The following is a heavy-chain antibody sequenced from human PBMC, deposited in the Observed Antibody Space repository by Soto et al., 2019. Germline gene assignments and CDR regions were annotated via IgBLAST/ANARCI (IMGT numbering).Heavy chain of an antibody. D-gene: IGHD6-13*01. J-gene: IGHJ4*02. CDR1: GFTFSNYA. CDR3: AKDQGSSWYEIDY. CDR2: ISGSGGST. V-gene: IGHV3-23*01. Sequence: EVQLLESGGGLVQPGGSLRLSCAASGFTFSNYAVTWVRQAPGKGLEWVSTISGSGGSTYYADSVKGRFTISRDNSQNTLYLQMNSLRAEDTAVYYCAKDQGSSWYEIDYWGQGTLFTVSS.